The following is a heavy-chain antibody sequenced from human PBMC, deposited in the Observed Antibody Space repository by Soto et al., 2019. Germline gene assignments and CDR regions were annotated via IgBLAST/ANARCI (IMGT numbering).Heavy chain of an antibody. CDR3: ARDSLANWGLAENYFDY. CDR1: GFTFSSYA. D-gene: IGHD7-27*01. J-gene: IGHJ4*02. V-gene: IGHV3-30-3*01. CDR2: ISYDGSNK. Sequence: QVQLVESGGGVVQPGRSLRLSCAASGFTFSSYAMHWVRQDPGKGLEWVAVISYDGSNKYYADSVKGRFTISRDNSKNTLYLQMNSLRAEDTAVYYCARDSLANWGLAENYFDYWGQGTLVTVSS.